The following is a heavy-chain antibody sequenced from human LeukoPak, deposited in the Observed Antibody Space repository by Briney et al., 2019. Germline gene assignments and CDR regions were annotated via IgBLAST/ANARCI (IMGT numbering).Heavy chain of an antibody. CDR3: ATAQREYYYDSSGIMGN. CDR1: GFTFTNYW. Sequence: GGSLRLSCAASGFTFTNYWMNWVRQPPGKGLEWVAVISYDGSKKYYADSVKGRFTISRDNSKNTLYLQMDSLRAEDTAVYYCATAQREYYYDSSGIMGNWGQGTLVTVSP. V-gene: IGHV3-30*03. D-gene: IGHD3-22*01. J-gene: IGHJ4*02. CDR2: ISYDGSKK.